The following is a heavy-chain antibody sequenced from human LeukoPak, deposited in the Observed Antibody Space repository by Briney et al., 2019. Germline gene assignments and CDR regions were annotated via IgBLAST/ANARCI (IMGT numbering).Heavy chain of an antibody. Sequence: PSQTLLVTCAISGDSVSSNSAAWNWIRQSPSRGLEWLGRTKYRSKWYNEYAVSVKSRITINSDTSKNQFSLQLNSVTPEDTAVYYCARDAGFGHRSGDAFDIWGQGTMVTVSS. CDR2: TKYRSKWYN. CDR3: ARDAGFGHRSGDAFDI. V-gene: IGHV6-1*01. J-gene: IGHJ3*02. CDR1: GDSVSSNSAA. D-gene: IGHD6-19*01.